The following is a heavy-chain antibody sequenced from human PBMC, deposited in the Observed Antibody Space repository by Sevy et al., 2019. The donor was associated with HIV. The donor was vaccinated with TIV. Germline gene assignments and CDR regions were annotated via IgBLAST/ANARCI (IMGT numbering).Heavy chain of an antibody. CDR2: IYYSGST. CDR3: ARERQLVLDY. J-gene: IGHJ4*02. Sequence: SETLSLTCTVSGGSISSYYWSWIRQPPGKGLEWIWYIYYSGSTNYNPSLKSRVTISVDTSKNQFSLKLSSVTAADTAVYYCARERQLVLDYWGQGTLVTVSS. V-gene: IGHV4-59*01. CDR1: GGSISSYY. D-gene: IGHD6-13*01.